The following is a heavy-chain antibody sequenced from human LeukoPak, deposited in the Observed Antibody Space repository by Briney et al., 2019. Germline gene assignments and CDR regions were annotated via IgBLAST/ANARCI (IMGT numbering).Heavy chain of an antibody. CDR2: ISAYNGNT. CDR1: GYTFTSYG. Sequence: ASVKVSCKASGYTFTSYGISWVRQAPGQGLEWMGWISAYNGNTNYAQKLQGRVTMTTDTSTSTAYMELRSLRSDDTAVYYCARDLPSLGELSLSYYFDYWGQGTLVTVSS. V-gene: IGHV1-18*01. D-gene: IGHD3-16*02. J-gene: IGHJ4*02. CDR3: ARDLPSLGELSLSYYFDY.